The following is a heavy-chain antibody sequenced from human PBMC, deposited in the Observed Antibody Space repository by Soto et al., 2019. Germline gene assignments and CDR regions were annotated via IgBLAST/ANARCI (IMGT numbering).Heavy chain of an antibody. CDR2: ISAYNGNT. CDR3: GRDLGQQLFAS. Sequence: QVQLVQSGAEVKKPGASVKVSCKASGYTFTSYGISWVRQAPGQGLEWMGWISAYNGNTKNAQKLQGRVTMTTDTATSTAYMALRSPRSADTAVYYCGRDLGQQLFASWGQGTLVTVSS. D-gene: IGHD6-13*01. J-gene: IGHJ5*01. CDR1: GYTFTSYG. V-gene: IGHV1-18*01.